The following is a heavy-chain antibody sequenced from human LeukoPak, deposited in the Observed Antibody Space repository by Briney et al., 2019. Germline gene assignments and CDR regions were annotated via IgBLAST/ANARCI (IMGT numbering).Heavy chain of an antibody. CDR2: IYYSGST. CDR1: GGSISSYY. D-gene: IGHD3-10*01. J-gene: IGHJ4*02. Sequence: SETLSLTCTVSGGSISSYYWSWIRQPPGKGLEWIGYIYYSGSTNYSPSLKSRVTISVDTSKNQFSLKLSSVTAADTAVYYCARFSSGNYIYYFDYWGQGTLVTVSS. V-gene: IGHV4-59*01. CDR3: ARFSSGNYIYYFDY.